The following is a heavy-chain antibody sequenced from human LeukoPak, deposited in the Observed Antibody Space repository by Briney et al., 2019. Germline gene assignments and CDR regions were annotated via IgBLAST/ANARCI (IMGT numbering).Heavy chain of an antibody. V-gene: IGHV1-2*02. CDR1: GYTFTGYY. CDR3: ARAFYCSSTSCYGNNWFDP. Sequence: LRASVKVSCTASGYTFTGYYMHWVRQAPGQGLEWMGWINPNSGGTNYAQKFQGRVTMTRDTSISTAYMELSRLRSDDTAVYYCARAFYCSSTSCYGNNWFDPWGQGTLVTVSS. D-gene: IGHD2-2*01. J-gene: IGHJ5*02. CDR2: INPNSGGT.